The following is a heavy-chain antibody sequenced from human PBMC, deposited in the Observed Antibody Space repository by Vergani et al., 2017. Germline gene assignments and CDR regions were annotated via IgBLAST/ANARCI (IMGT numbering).Heavy chain of an antibody. CDR2: TRNKANSYTT. CDR1: GFTFSDHY. CDR3: ARVNSGTNYGMDV. D-gene: IGHD1-26*01. V-gene: IGHV3-72*01. Sequence: EVQLVESGGGLVQPGRSLRLSCAASGFTFSDHYMDWVRQAPGKGLEWVGRTRNKANSYTTEYAASVKGRFTISRDDSKNSLYLQMNSLKTEDTAVYYCARVNSGTNYGMDVWGQGTTVTVSS. J-gene: IGHJ6*02.